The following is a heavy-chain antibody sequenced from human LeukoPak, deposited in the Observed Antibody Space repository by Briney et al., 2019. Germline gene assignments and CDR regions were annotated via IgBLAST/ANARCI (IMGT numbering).Heavy chain of an antibody. Sequence: GGSLRLSCTASGFTFGDYAMSWVRQAPGKGLEWVGFIRSRTHGGTTEFAAPVKDRFSISRDDSKRIAYLQMNSLKTEDTAVYYCTRDGIPETNWSGYYIDYWGQGTLVTASS. V-gene: IGHV3-49*04. CDR2: IRSRTHGGTT. CDR1: GFTFGDYA. J-gene: IGHJ4*02. D-gene: IGHD3-3*01. CDR3: TRDGIPETNWSGYYIDY.